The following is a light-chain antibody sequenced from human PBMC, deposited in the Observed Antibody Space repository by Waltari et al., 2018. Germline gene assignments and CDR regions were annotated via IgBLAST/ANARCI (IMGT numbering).Light chain of an antibody. Sequence: VMTQSPATLSVSPGERATLSCRASQSVRSSLAWYQQNPGQAPRLLIYGASTRATNIPARFSGSGSGTEFTLTISSLQSEDVAVYYCQQYNNWWTFGQGTKVEI. CDR1: QSVRSS. CDR2: GAS. V-gene: IGKV3-15*01. J-gene: IGKJ1*01. CDR3: QQYNNWWT.